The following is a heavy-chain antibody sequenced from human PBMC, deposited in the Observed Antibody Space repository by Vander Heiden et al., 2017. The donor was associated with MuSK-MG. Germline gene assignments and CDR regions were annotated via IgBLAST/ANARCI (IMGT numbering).Heavy chain of an antibody. Sequence: QVQLQESGPGLVKPSETLSLTCAVSGYSISSGSYWGWIRQPPGKGLEWIGSIYHSGSTYYNPSLKSRVTISVDTSKNQFSLKLSSVTAADTAVYYCARVDLTMVQDWGQGTMVTVSS. CDR3: ARVDLTMVQD. CDR1: GYSISSGSY. CDR2: IYHSGST. D-gene: IGHD3-10*01. J-gene: IGHJ3*01. V-gene: IGHV4-38-2*01.